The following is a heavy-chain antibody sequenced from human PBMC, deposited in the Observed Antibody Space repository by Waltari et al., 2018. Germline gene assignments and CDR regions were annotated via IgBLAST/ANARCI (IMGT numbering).Heavy chain of an antibody. D-gene: IGHD6-13*01. V-gene: IGHV1-69*12. J-gene: IGHJ5*02. CDR2: IIPIFGTA. Sequence: QVQLVQSGAEVKKPGSSVKVSCKASGGTFSSYAIRWLRQAHGPGLEWMGGIIPIFGTANYAQKFQGRVTITADESTSTAYMELSSLRSEDTAVYYCARDFVGIAAAGTETLPKGSWGQGTLVTVSS. CDR1: GGTFSSYA. CDR3: ARDFVGIAAAGTETLPKGS.